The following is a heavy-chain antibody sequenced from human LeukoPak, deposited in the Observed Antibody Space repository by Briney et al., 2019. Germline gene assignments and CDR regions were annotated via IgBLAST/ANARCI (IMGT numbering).Heavy chain of an antibody. CDR1: GGSISSSTYY. CDR3: ARELYYYDSSALGDYYYYMDV. CDR2: IYTSGST. J-gene: IGHJ6*03. V-gene: IGHV4-61*02. D-gene: IGHD3-22*01. Sequence: SETLSLTCTVSGGSISSSTYYWSWIRQPAGKGLEWIGRIYTSGSTNYNPSLKSRVTMSVDTSKNQFSLKLSSVTAADTAVYYCARELYYYDSSALGDYYYYMDVWGKGTTVTVSS.